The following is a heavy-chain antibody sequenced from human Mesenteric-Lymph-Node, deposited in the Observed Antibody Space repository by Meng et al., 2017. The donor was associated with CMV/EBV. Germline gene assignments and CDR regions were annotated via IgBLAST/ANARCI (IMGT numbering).Heavy chain of an antibody. CDR3: ARVSSGNYYYFDY. Sequence: GSLRLSCTVSGGSISSYYWSWIRQPPGKGLEWIGYIYYSGSTNYNPSLKSRVTISVDTSKNQFSLRLNFVTAADTAVYYCARVSSGNYYYFDYWGQGTLVTVSS. V-gene: IGHV4-59*01. D-gene: IGHD1-26*01. CDR1: GGSISSYY. J-gene: IGHJ4*02. CDR2: IYYSGST.